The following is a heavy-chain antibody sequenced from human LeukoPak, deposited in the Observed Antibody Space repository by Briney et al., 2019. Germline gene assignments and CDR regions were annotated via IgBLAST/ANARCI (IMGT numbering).Heavy chain of an antibody. D-gene: IGHD6-13*01. Sequence: ASVKVSCKASGYTFTGYYMHWVRQAPGQGLEWMGWINPNSGGTNYAQKFQGRVTMTRDTSISTAYMELSRLRSDDTAVYYCARAAYSSSWYLFDYWAREPWSPSPQ. CDR1: GYTFTGYY. CDR3: ARAAYSSSWYLFDY. V-gene: IGHV1-2*02. J-gene: IGHJ4*02. CDR2: INPNSGGT.